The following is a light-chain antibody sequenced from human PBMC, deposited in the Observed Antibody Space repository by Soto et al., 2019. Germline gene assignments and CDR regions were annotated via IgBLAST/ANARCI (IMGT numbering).Light chain of an antibody. Sequence: VLAQCASTFCWSKGRRATLSCRASQNISRYLIWYQQKPGQAPRLLIYGVSKRATGIPDRFSGSGSGTDFTLTISSLEPEDFAVYYCQQRSNWPRTFGQGTKVDIK. CDR3: QQRSNWPRT. CDR1: QNISRY. CDR2: GVS. J-gene: IGKJ1*01. V-gene: IGKV3-11*01.